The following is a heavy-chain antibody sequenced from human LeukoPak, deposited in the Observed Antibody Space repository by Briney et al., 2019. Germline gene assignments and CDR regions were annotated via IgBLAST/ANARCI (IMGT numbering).Heavy chain of an antibody. CDR3: AKEIDYDSSGYYSNFDY. J-gene: IGHJ4*02. V-gene: IGHV3-23*01. CDR2: ISGSGDTT. Sequence: GGSLRLSCAASGFTFSSYGMSWVRQAPGKGLEWVSAISGSGDTTYYADSVKGRFTISRDNSKNTLYLQMNSLRVDDTAVYYCAKEIDYDSSGYYSNFDYWGQGTLVTVSS. CDR1: GFTFSSYG. D-gene: IGHD3-22*01.